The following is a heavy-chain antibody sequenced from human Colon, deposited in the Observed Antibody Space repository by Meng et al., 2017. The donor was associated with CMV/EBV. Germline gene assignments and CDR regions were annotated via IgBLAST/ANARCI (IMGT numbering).Heavy chain of an antibody. V-gene: IGHV4-59*01. J-gene: IGHJ5*02. Sequence: SETLSLTCTVSGGSISSYYWSWIRQPPGKGLEWIGYIYYSGSTNYNPSLKSRVTISVDTSKNQFSLKLSSVTAADTAVYYCARDDQQVAPGFDPWGQGTLVTVSS. CDR2: IYYSGST. CDR3: ARDDQQVAPGFDP. D-gene: IGHD6-13*01. CDR1: GGSISSYY.